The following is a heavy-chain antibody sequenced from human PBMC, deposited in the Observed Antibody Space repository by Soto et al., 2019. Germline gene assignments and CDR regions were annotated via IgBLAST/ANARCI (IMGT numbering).Heavy chain of an antibody. CDR1: GFTFSNHA. CDR2: VSGGGGSS. CDR3: VRGLLAFFDF. V-gene: IGHV3-23*01. Sequence: PGGSLRLSCAASGFTFSNHAMSWVRQAPGKGLEWVSAVSGGGGSSSYADSVKGRFTISRDNSKNTVSLQMSGLRVEDTALYYCVRGLLAFFDFWGQGTPVTVS. J-gene: IGHJ4*02. D-gene: IGHD3-3*02.